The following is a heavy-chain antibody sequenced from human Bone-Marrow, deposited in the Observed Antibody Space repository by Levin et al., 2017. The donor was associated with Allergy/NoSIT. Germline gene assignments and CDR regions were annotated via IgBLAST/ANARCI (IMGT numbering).Heavy chain of an antibody. J-gene: IGHJ4*02. CDR1: GFTFSSYG. D-gene: IGHD2-2*01. CDR3: ARGRIVVVPAAYNYYFDY. CDR2: IWYDGSNK. Sequence: GESLKISCAASGFTFSSYGMHWVRQAPGKGLEWVAVIWYDGSNKYYADSVKGRFTISRDNSKNTLYLQMNSLRAEDTAVYYCARGRIVVVPAAYNYYFDYWGQGTLVTVSS. V-gene: IGHV3-33*01.